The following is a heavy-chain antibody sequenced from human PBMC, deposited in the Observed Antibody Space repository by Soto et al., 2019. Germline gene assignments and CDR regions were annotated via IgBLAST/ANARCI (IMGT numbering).Heavy chain of an antibody. CDR2: IIPIFGTA. CDR1: GGTFSIYA. CDR3: ARVPPKLVVVPAAMAADYYYYGMDV. V-gene: IGHV1-69*13. D-gene: IGHD2-2*01. Sequence: GASVKVSCKASGGTFSIYASSWVRQAPGQGLEWMGGIIPIFGTANYAQKFQGRVTITADESTSTAYMELSSLRSEDTAVYYCARVPPKLVVVPAAMAADYYYYGMDVWGQGTTLTVSS. J-gene: IGHJ6*02.